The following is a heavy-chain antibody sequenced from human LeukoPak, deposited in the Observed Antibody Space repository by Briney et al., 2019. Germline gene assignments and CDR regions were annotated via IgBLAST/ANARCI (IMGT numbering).Heavy chain of an antibody. CDR1: GFTFSDVW. Sequence: GGSLRLSCAASGFTFSDVWMSWVRQAPGKGLEWVGRIKSKTDGGTTDYAAPVKGRFTISRDDSKNTLYLQMNSLKTEDTAVYYCTTRGGSFSIFDYWGQGTLVTVSS. J-gene: IGHJ4*02. V-gene: IGHV3-15*01. CDR2: IKSKTDGGTT. D-gene: IGHD1-26*01. CDR3: TTRGGSFSIFDY.